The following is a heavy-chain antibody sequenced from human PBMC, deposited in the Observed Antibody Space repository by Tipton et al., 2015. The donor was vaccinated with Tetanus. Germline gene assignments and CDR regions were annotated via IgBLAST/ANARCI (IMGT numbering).Heavy chain of an antibody. V-gene: IGHV4-39*01. CDR3: ARHTNRMGADFDY. J-gene: IGHJ4*02. Sequence: TLSLTCTVSGGSISSSSYYWGWIRQPPGKGLEWIGSIYYSGSTNYNPSLKSRVTISVDTSKNQFSLKLSSVTAADTAVYYCARHTNRMGADFDYWGQGTLVTASS. D-gene: IGHD1-26*01. CDR2: IYYSGST. CDR1: GGSISSSSYY.